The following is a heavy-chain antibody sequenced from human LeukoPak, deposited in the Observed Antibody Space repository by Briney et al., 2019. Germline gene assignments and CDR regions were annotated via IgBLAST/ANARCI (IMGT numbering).Heavy chain of an antibody. CDR3: ARGPYSSSWYKNWFDP. V-gene: IGHV6-1*01. J-gene: IGHJ5*02. D-gene: IGHD6-13*01. CDR2: TYYRSKWYN. CDR1: GDSVSSNSAA. Sequence: SQTLSLTCAISGDSVSSNSAAWNWIRQSPSRGLEWLGRTYYRSKWYNDYAVPVKSRITINPDTSKNQFSLQLNSVTPEDTAVYYCARGPYSSSWYKNWFDPWGQGTLVTVSS.